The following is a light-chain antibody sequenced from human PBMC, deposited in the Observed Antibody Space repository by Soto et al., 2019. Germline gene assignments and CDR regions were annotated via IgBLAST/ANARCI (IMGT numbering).Light chain of an antibody. Sequence: QSVLTQPPSVSAAPGQKVTISCSGSSSNIGNNYASWYQQLPGTAPKLLIYDNHKRPSGIPDRFSGSKSGTSATLGITGLQTGDEADYYCGTWDSSRSAVVFGGGTKLTVL. CDR2: DNH. V-gene: IGLV1-51*01. CDR1: SSNIGNNY. J-gene: IGLJ2*01. CDR3: GTWDSSRSAVV.